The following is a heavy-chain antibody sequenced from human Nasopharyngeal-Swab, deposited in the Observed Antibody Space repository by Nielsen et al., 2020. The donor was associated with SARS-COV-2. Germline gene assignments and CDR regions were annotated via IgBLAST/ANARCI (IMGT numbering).Heavy chain of an antibody. Sequence: WIRPRPGTAMEGVASISSSSSYIYYADSVKGRFTISRDNAKNSLYLQMNSLRAEDTAVYYCARVVLRFLEWIPRLYGMDVWGQGTTVTVSS. CDR2: ISSSSSYI. J-gene: IGHJ6*02. V-gene: IGHV3-21*01. CDR3: ARVVLRFLEWIPRLYGMDV. D-gene: IGHD3-3*01.